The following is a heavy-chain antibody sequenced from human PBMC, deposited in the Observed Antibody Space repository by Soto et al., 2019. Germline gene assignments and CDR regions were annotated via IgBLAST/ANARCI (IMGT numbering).Heavy chain of an antibody. V-gene: IGHV3-15*04. CDR1: GFTLTNAW. D-gene: IGHD2-15*01. J-gene: IGHJ4*02. CDR3: TTRIA. Sequence: EVQLVESGGGLVKPGGSLRISCAASGFTLTNAWMSWVRQAPGKGLEWVGRIGSKSAGGTTDYAAPVKGRFTISRDDSKNTLYLQMNSLKTEDTGVYYCTTRIAGGQGTRGTVSS. CDR2: IGSKSAGGTT.